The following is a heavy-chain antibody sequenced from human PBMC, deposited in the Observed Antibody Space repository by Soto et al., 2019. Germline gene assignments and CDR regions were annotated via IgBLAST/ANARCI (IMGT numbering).Heavy chain of an antibody. CDR3: CARVGXXXXXDP. J-gene: IGHJ5*02. V-gene: IGHV4-31*03. CDR2: IYYSGST. Sequence: QVQLQESGPGLVKPSQTLSLTCTVSGXSIXXXGYYXXWIRQHPGKGLEWIGYIYYSGSTYYNPSXKSRVTXXXXXXXXXXXXXXXXXXXXXXXXXXCARVGXXXXXDPWGQGTLVTVSS. CDR1: GXSIXXXGYY.